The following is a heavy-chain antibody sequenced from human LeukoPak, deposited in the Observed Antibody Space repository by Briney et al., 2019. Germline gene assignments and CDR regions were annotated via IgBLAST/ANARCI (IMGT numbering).Heavy chain of an antibody. CDR3: ARDQKVGATPYFGMDV. Sequence: SVKVSCKASGATFSSYAINWVRQAPGQGLEWMGRIIPMLGTVNYAQKFQGRVTILADKFTSTAYMELSSLRSEDTAVYYCARDQKVGATPYFGMDVWGQGTTVTVSS. D-gene: IGHD1-26*01. CDR1: GATFSSYA. J-gene: IGHJ6*01. V-gene: IGHV1-69*04. CDR2: IIPMLGTV.